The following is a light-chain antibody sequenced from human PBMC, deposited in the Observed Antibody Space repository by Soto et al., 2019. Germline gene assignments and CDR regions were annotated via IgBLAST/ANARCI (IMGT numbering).Light chain of an antibody. CDR2: WAS. CDR3: QQYYSIPRT. Sequence: DVVMTQSPDSLAVSLGERATINCKSSQSVLYSSNNKNYLAWYQQKPGQPPKLLIYWASTRESGVPDRFSGSGSGTDFTLTISNLQAEDVAVYYCQQYYSIPRTFGQGPKVEIK. CDR1: QSVLYSSNNKNY. J-gene: IGKJ1*01. V-gene: IGKV4-1*01.